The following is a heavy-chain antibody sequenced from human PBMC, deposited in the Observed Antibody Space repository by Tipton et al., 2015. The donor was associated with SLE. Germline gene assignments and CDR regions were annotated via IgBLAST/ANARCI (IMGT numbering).Heavy chain of an antibody. V-gene: IGHV4-59*01. CDR1: GGSMTSYY. CDR3: ARDLEK. CDR2: IYYSGST. D-gene: IGHD5-24*01. Sequence: TLSLTCIVSGGSMTSYYWSWIRQPPGKGLEWIGYIYYSGSTNYNPSLKSRVTISVDTSKNQFSLKLSSVTAADTAVYYCARDLEKWGQGTLVTVSS. J-gene: IGHJ4*02.